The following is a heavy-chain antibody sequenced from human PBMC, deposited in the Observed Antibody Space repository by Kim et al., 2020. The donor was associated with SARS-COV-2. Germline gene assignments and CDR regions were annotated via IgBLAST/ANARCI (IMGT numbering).Heavy chain of an antibody. CDR2: ISYDGSNK. CDR3: AKDINSYGSGRPNYGMDV. CDR1: GFTFSSYG. J-gene: IGHJ6*02. D-gene: IGHD3-10*01. Sequence: GGSLRLSCAASGFTFSSYGMHWVRQAPGKGLEWVAVISYDGSNKYYADSVKGRFTISRDNSKNTLYLQMNSLRAEDTAVYYCAKDINSYGSGRPNYGMDVWGQGTTVTVSS. V-gene: IGHV3-30*18.